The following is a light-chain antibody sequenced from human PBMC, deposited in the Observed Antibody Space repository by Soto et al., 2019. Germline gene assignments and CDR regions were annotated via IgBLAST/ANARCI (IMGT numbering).Light chain of an antibody. CDR3: KSFTTSDTYV. CDR2: DVS. Sequence: QSVLTQPASVSGSPAQSIAISCTGTSSDVGAYNYVSWYLQYPGKAPKLVIFDVSFRPSGVSNRFSGSKSGNTASLTISGLQAEDEADYYCKSFTTSDTYVFGTGTKVTVL. J-gene: IGLJ1*01. CDR1: SSDVGAYNY. V-gene: IGLV2-14*01.